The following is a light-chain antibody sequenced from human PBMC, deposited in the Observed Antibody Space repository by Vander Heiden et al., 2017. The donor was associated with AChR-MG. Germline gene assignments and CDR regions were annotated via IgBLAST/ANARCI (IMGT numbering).Light chain of an antibody. CDR2: EGN. J-gene: IGLJ3*02. CDR3: CSYGGSSTPWV. Sequence: QSALTQPASVSGSPGQSITIPSTRTSSDVGSYNLVSWYQQHPGKAPKLLIYEGNKRPSGVSNRLAGSKSGNTASLTISGLQAEDEADYYCCSYGGSSTPWVFGGGTKVTVL. CDR1: SSDVGSYNL. V-gene: IGLV2-23*01.